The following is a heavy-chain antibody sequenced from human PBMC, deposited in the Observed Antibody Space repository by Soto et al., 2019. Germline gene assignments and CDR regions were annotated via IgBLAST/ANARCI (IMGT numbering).Heavy chain of an antibody. CDR3: AKDTSTVTTSDYFDY. Sequence: GGSLRLSCAASGFTFSSFEMNWVRQAPGKGLEWVSHITSSGTTKYYADSVKGRFTISRDNSKNTLYLQMNSLRAEDTAVYYCAKDTSTVTTSDYFDYWGQGTLVTVSS. V-gene: IGHV3-48*03. CDR2: ITSSGTTK. J-gene: IGHJ4*02. D-gene: IGHD4-17*01. CDR1: GFTFSSFE.